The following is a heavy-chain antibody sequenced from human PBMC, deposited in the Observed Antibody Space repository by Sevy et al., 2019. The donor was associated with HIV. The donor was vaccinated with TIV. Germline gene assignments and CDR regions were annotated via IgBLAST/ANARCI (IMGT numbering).Heavy chain of an antibody. CDR1: GFTFNYYG. Sequence: GGSLRLSCAASGFTFNYYGVHWVRQAPGKGLEWVAFIGFDGSDKNYEDSVKGRFTISRDNSQNTMYMQMNSLRPDDTAVYYCAKNTAAAGVGGFDYWGHGTLVTVSS. V-gene: IGHV3-30*02. CDR3: AKNTAAAGVGGFDY. CDR2: IGFDGSDK. D-gene: IGHD6-13*01. J-gene: IGHJ4*01.